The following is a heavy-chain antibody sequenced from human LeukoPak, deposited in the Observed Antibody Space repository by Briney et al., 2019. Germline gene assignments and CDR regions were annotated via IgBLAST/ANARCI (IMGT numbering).Heavy chain of an antibody. D-gene: IGHD2-15*01. Sequence: ASVKVSCKASGYTFTGYCMHWVRQAPGQGLEWMGWINPNSGGTNYAQKFQGRVTMTRDTSISTAYMELSRLRSDDTAVYYCARDYCSGGSCYGWFDPWGQGTLVTVSS. CDR2: INPNSGGT. J-gene: IGHJ5*02. CDR1: GYTFTGYC. V-gene: IGHV1-2*02. CDR3: ARDYCSGGSCYGWFDP.